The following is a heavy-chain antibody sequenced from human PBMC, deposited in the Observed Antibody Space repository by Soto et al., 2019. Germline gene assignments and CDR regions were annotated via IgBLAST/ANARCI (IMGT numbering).Heavy chain of an antibody. Sequence: SETLSLTCTVSGGSISSSDYYWTWIRQHPGKGLEWIGNIYYIGSPYYNPSLRGRITISLDTSKNHFSLKLSSLTAADTAVYYCARDRRVSHYSDTWGQGTLVTVSS. CDR2: IYYIGSP. CDR3: ARDRRVSHYSDT. V-gene: IGHV4-31*03. J-gene: IGHJ4*02. D-gene: IGHD2-8*01. CDR1: GGSISSSDYY.